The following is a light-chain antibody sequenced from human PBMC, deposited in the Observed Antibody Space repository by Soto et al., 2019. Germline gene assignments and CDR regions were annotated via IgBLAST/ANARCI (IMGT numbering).Light chain of an antibody. CDR3: QQYGSSPRT. J-gene: IGKJ1*01. CDR2: GAS. Sequence: EIVLTQSPGTLSLSAGEKATISCRVSQSVSSRYLAWYQQKPGQAPRLLIYGASSRATDIPDRFSGSGSGTDFTLTISRLEPEDFALYYCQQYGSSPRTFGQGTKVDIK. CDR1: QSVSSRY. V-gene: IGKV3-20*01.